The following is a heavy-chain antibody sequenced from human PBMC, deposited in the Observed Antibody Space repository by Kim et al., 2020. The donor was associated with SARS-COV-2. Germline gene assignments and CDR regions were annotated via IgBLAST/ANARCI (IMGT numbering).Heavy chain of an antibody. Sequence: DSVKGRFTISRDNSKNTLYLQMNSLRAEDTAVYYCAKGAVAGPDYYGMDVWGQGTTVTVSS. D-gene: IGHD6-19*01. J-gene: IGHJ6*02. V-gene: IGHV3-23*01. CDR3: AKGAVAGPDYYGMDV.